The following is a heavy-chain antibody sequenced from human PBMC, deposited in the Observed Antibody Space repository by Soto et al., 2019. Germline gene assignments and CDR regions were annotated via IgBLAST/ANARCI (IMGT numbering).Heavy chain of an antibody. CDR1: GFTFNNYS. J-gene: IGHJ4*02. Sequence: SLRLSCATSGFTFNNYSMSWVRQAPGKGLEWVSSINRGGGPYYADSVKGRFTISRDNSKNMLYLRMNSLRADDTAVYFCARADGPLPVTLLGFWGQGALVTVSS. CDR2: INRGGGP. D-gene: IGHD5-18*01. CDR3: ARADGPLPVTLLGF. V-gene: IGHV3-23*01.